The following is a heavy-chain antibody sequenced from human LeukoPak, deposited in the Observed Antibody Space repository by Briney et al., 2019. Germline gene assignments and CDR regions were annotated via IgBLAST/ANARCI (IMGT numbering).Heavy chain of an antibody. Sequence: GGSLRLSCAASGFTFSSYSMNWVRQAPGKGLEWVSSISSSSSYIYYADSVKGRFTISRDNAKNSLYLQMNSLRAEDTAVYYCARDCADYYGSSRLADYYVQGKRIMVSVSS. CDR3: ARDCADYYGSSRLADYYV. D-gene: IGHD3-10*01. CDR2: ISSSSSYI. J-gene: IGHJ3*01. CDR1: GFTFSSYS. V-gene: IGHV3-21*01.